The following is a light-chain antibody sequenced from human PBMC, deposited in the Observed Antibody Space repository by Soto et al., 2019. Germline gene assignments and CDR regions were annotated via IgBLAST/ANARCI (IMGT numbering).Light chain of an antibody. CDR3: CSYAGISTYD. Sequence: QSVLTQPASVSGSPGQSITISCTGTSSDVGSHNLVSWYQHHPGKAPKLMIYEGTKRPSGVSDRFSGSKSGNTASLTISGLQAEDEDDYYCCSYAGISTYDXGTGTKVTVL. CDR1: SSDVGSHNL. CDR2: EGT. V-gene: IGLV2-23*01. J-gene: IGLJ1*01.